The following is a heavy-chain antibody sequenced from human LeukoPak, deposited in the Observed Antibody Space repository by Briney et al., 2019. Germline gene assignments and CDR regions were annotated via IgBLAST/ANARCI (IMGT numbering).Heavy chain of an antibody. D-gene: IGHD6-19*01. J-gene: IGHJ3*02. CDR3: AKSGIAVAGANDAFDI. V-gene: IGHV3-30*02. CDR2: IRYDGSNK. CDR1: GFTFSSYG. Sequence: GGSLRLSCAASGFTFSSYGMHWVRQAPGKGLEWVAFIRYDGSNKYYADSVKGRFTISRDNSKNTLYLHMNSLRAEDTAVYYCAKSGIAVAGANDAFDIWGQGTMVTVSS.